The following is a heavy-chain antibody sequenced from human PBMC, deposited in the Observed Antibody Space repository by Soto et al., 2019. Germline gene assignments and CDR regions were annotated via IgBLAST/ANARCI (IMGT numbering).Heavy chain of an antibody. CDR1: GFTFSSYA. V-gene: IGHV3-30-3*01. J-gene: IGHJ6*02. CDR3: ARDGWSGYYQDYYYYYGMDV. Sequence: GVSLRLSCAASGFTFSSYAMHWVRQAPGKGLEWVAVISYDGSNKYYADSVKGRFTISRDNSKNTLYLQMNSLRAEDTAVYYCARDGWSGYYQDYYYYYGMDVWGQGTTVTVSS. D-gene: IGHD3-3*01. CDR2: ISYDGSNK.